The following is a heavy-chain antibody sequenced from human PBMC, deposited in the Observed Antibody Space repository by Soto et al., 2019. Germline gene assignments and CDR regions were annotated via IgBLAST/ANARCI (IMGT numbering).Heavy chain of an antibody. CDR3: ARGHLAVVPVASWFYHMDV. Sequence: QVQLVQSGAEVEKPGASVKVSCKASGYTFTNYAVHWVRQAPGQRLEWMGWINAGNGNTRFSQNLQGRVTITRDTSARTVYMELSSLRSEDTAVYYCARGHLAVVPVASWFYHMDVWGKGTTVTVSS. CDR1: GYTFTNYA. CDR2: INAGNGNT. J-gene: IGHJ6*03. V-gene: IGHV1-3*01. D-gene: IGHD2-2*01.